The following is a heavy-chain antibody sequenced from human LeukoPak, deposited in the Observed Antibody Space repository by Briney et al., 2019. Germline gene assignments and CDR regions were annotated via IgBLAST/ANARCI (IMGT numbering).Heavy chain of an antibody. J-gene: IGHJ5*02. Sequence: PSETLSLTCTVSGGSISSGGYYWSCIRQHPGKGLEWIGYIYYSGSTYYNPSLKSRVTISVGTSKNQFSLKLSSVTAADTAVYYCAKTYYDILSGYSRYNWFDPWGQGTLVTVSP. CDR2: IYYSGST. D-gene: IGHD3-9*01. CDR1: GGSISSGGYY. CDR3: AKTYYDILSGYSRYNWFDP. V-gene: IGHV4-31*03.